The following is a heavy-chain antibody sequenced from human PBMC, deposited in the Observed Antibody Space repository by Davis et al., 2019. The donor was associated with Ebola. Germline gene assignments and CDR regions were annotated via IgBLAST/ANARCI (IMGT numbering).Heavy chain of an antibody. D-gene: IGHD6-13*01. CDR2: ISSSSSYI. V-gene: IGHV3-21*01. Sequence: GESLKISCAASGFTFSSYSMNWVRQAPGKGLEWVSSISSSSSYIYYADSVKGRFTISRDNAKNSLYLQMNSLRAEDTAVYYCAELIAAACTGVGYWGQGTLVTVSS. J-gene: IGHJ4*02. CDR1: GFTFSSYS. CDR3: AELIAAACTGVGY.